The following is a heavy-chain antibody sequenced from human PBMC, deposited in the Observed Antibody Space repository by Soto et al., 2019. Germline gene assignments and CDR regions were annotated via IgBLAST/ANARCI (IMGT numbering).Heavy chain of an antibody. D-gene: IGHD3-22*01. CDR1: GFTFSSYS. CDR3: AAYYYDSSGYRIYGMAV. V-gene: IGHV3-21*01. Sequence: GSLRLSCAASGFTFSSYSMNWVRQAPGKGLEWVSSISSSSSYIYYADSVKGRFTISRDNAKNSLYLQMNSLRAEDTAVYYCAAYYYDSSGYRIYGMAVWGQGTTVTVSS. CDR2: ISSSSSYI. J-gene: IGHJ6*02.